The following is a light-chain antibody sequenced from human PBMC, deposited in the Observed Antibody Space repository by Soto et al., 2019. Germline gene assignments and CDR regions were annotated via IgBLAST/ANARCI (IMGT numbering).Light chain of an antibody. Sequence: DIQMTQSPSTLSASVGDRVALTCRASDNIVHWVAWYQQKPGKAPKLLIYKAASLADEVPSRFAGSGSGTDFTLTITRLQPDDFAAYYCQHYNSFSRTFGQGTKVEV. CDR3: QHYNSFSRT. CDR1: DNIVHW. V-gene: IGKV1-5*03. CDR2: KAA. J-gene: IGKJ1*01.